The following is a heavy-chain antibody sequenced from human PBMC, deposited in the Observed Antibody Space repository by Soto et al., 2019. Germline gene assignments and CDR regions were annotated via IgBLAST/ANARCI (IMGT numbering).Heavy chain of an antibody. CDR2: INPNSGGT. CDR1: GYTFTGYY. Sequence: ASVKVSCKASGYTFTGYYMHWVRQAPGQGLEWMGWINPNSGGTNYAQKFQGWATMTRDTSISTAYMELSRLGSDDTAVYYCARDLRKDTAMDIRDYGMDVWGQGTTVTLSS. V-gene: IGHV1-2*04. J-gene: IGHJ6*02. D-gene: IGHD5-18*01. CDR3: ARDLRKDTAMDIRDYGMDV.